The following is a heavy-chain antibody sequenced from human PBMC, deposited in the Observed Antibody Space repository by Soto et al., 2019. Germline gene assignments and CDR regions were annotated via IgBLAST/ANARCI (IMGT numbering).Heavy chain of an antibody. CDR3: AMRAVAGRSHWFDP. J-gene: IGHJ5*02. Sequence: QVQLQESGPGLVKPSQTLSLTCTVSGGSISSGGYYWSWIRQHPGKGLEWIGYIYYSGSTYYNPSLRSRVTISVDTSKNQFSLKLSSVTAADTAVYYCAMRAVAGRSHWFDPWGQGTLVTVSS. CDR1: GGSISSGGYY. V-gene: IGHV4-31*03. CDR2: IYYSGST. D-gene: IGHD6-19*01.